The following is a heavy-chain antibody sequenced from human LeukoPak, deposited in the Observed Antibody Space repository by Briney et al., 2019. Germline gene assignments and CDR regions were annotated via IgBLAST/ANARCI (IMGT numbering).Heavy chain of an antibody. CDR1: GGSFSGYY. J-gene: IGHJ4*02. CDR3: ARHQENSLQLPFDY. Sequence: SETLSLTCAVYGGSFSGYYWGWIRQPPGKGLEWIGSIYYSGSTYYNPSLKSRVTISVDTSKNQFSLKLSSVTAADTAVYYRARHQENSLQLPFDYWGQGTLVTVSS. V-gene: IGHV4-39*01. D-gene: IGHD5-18*01. CDR2: IYYSGST.